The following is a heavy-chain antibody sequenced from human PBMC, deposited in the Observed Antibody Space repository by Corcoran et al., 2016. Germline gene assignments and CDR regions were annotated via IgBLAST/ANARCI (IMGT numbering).Heavy chain of an antibody. CDR2: INPNSGGT. Sequence: QVQLVQSGAEVKKPGASVKVSCKASGYTFTGYYMHWVRQAPGQGLEWMGWINPNSGGTNYAQKFQGRVTMTRDTSISTAYMELSRLRSDDTAVYYCAGVRGYSYGYDAFDIWGQGTMVTVSS. V-gene: IGHV1-2*02. CDR1: GYTFTGYY. CDR3: AGVRGYSYGYDAFDI. J-gene: IGHJ3*02. D-gene: IGHD5-18*01.